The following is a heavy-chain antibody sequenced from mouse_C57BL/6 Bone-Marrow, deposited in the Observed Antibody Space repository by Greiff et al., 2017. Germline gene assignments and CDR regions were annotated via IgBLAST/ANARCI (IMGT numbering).Heavy chain of an antibody. CDR1: GYTFTSYW. D-gene: IGHD2-5*01. J-gene: IGHJ4*01. CDR2: IDPSDSYT. CDR3: ARASYSNYYYAMDY. Sequence: QVQLQQPGAELVKPGASVKLSCKASGYTFTSYWMQWGKQRPGQGLEWIGEIDPSDSYTNYNQKFKGKATLTVEKSSSTAYMQLSSLTSEDSAVYYCARASYSNYYYAMDYWGQGTSVTVSS. V-gene: IGHV1-50*01.